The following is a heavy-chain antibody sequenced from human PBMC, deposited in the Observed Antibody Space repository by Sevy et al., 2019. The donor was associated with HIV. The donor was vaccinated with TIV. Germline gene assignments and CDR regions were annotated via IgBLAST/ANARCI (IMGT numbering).Heavy chain of an antibody. D-gene: IGHD6-25*01. CDR3: ARALAAAASY. CDR1: GFTFSSYW. CDR2: IKQDGSEK. V-gene: IGHV3-7*01. J-gene: IGHJ4*02. Sequence: GGSLRLSCAASGFTFSSYWMNWVRQAPGTGLEWVANIKQDGSEKYYVDAVKGGFTISRDNAKNSMHLQMNSLRAEDTAVYYCARALAAAASYWGQGTLVTVSS.